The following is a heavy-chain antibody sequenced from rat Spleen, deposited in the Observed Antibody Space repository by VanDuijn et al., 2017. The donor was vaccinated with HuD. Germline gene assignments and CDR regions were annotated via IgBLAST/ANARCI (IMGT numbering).Heavy chain of an antibody. V-gene: IGHV5-22*01. CDR2: INHEGSST. Sequence: EVQLVESGGGLVQPGRSLKLSCAASGFTFSDYYMARVRQAPKKGLEWVASINHEGSSTCYGDSVKGRFTISRDNAKSTLYLQRNSLRSEDTAAYYCARTTYDYFDYWGQGVMVTVSS. D-gene: IGHD2-1*01. J-gene: IGHJ2*01. CDR1: GFTFSDYY. CDR3: ARTTYDYFDY.